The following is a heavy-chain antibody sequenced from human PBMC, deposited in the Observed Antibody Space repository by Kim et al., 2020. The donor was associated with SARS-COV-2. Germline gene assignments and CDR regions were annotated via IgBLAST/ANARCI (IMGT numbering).Heavy chain of an antibody. CDR2: IYTSGST. D-gene: IGHD3-22*01. CDR1: GGSISSGSYY. J-gene: IGHJ3*02. CDR3: ARVSNYYDSSGYYLDAFDI. V-gene: IGHV4-61*02. Sequence: SETLSLTCTVSGGSISSGSYYWSWIRQPAGKGLEWIGRIYTSGSTNYNPSLKSRVTIPVATSKNQFSLKLSSVTAADTAVYYCARVSNYYDSSGYYLDAFDIWGQETMVTVSS.